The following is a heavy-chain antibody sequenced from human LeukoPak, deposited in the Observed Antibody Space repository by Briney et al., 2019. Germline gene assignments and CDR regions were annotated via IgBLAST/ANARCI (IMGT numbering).Heavy chain of an antibody. J-gene: IGHJ3*02. CDR1: GFTFSSYW. Sequence: QPGGSLRLSCAASGFTFSSYWMHWVRQAPGKGLVRVSRINSDGSDTRSADSVKGRFTISRDNAKNTLSLQMNSLRVEDTAVYFCARGGSPPEALGDAFDIWGQGTMVTVSS. D-gene: IGHD1-26*01. V-gene: IGHV3-74*01. CDR2: INSDGSDT. CDR3: ARGGSPPEALGDAFDI.